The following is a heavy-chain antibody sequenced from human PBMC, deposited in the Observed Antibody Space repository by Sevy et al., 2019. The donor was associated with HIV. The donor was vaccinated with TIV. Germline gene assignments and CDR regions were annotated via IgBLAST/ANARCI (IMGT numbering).Heavy chain of an antibody. V-gene: IGHV3-7*01. CDR2: IRQDGKEI. CDR3: ARRYFDL. J-gene: IGHJ4*02. CDR1: GFTFENYW. Sequence: GGSLRLSCDASGFTFENYWMQWVRQAPGKGLEWLANIRQDGKEIYYAASVKGRFTISKDNSKESMYLKMNNLRVEDTAFYYCARRYFDLWGQGSLVTVSS. D-gene: IGHD3-9*01.